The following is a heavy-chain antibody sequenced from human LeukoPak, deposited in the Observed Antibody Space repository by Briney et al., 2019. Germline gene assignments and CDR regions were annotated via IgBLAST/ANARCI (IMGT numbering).Heavy chain of an antibody. Sequence: GGSLRLSCAASGFTFSSYWMSWVRQAPGKGLEWVANIKQDGSEKYYVDSVKGRFTISRDNAKNSLYLQMNSLRAEDTAVYYCARDRCSSTSCYVTYWGQGTLVTVSS. J-gene: IGHJ4*02. CDR2: IKQDGSEK. V-gene: IGHV3-7*01. CDR3: ARDRCSSTSCYVTY. CDR1: GFTFSSYW. D-gene: IGHD2-2*01.